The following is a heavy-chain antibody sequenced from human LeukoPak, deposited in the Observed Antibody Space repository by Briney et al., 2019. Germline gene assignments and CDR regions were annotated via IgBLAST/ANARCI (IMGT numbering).Heavy chain of an antibody. CDR3: ARGEITPFDY. D-gene: IGHD1-14*01. CDR2: IYDSGST. J-gene: IGHJ4*02. Sequence: SETLSLTCTVSGDSINNYYWSWIRQPPGKGLEWIGYIYDSGSTNYNPSLKSRVTLSGDTSKKQFSLKLKSVTAADTAVYYCARGEITPFDYWGQGTLVTVSS. CDR1: GDSINNYY. V-gene: IGHV4-59*01.